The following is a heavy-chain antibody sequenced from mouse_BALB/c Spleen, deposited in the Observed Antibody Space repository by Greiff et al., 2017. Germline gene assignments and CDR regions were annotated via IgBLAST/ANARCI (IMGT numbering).Heavy chain of an antibody. J-gene: IGHJ2*01. CDR1: GYSITSDYA. D-gene: IGHD4-1*01. V-gene: IGHV3-2*02. CDR3: AITGTYFDY. Sequence: VQLKQSGPGLVKPSQSLSLTCTVTGYSITSDYAWNWIRQFPGNKLEWMGYISYSGSTSYNPSLKSRISITRDTSKNQFFLQLNSVTTEDTATYYCAITGTYFDYWGQGTTLTVSS. CDR2: ISYSGST.